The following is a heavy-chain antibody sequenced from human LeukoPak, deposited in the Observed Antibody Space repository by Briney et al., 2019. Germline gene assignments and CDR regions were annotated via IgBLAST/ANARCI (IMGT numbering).Heavy chain of an antibody. Sequence: GASVKVSCKASGYTFTGYYIHWVRQAPGQGLEWMGWINPNSGGTNYAQKFQGRVTMTRDTSISTAYMELSRLRSDDTAVYYCARHSSRVRASAFDIWGQGTMVTVSS. CDR2: INPNSGGT. J-gene: IGHJ3*02. CDR1: GYTFTGYY. V-gene: IGHV1-2*02. CDR3: ARHSSRVRASAFDI. D-gene: IGHD3-10*01.